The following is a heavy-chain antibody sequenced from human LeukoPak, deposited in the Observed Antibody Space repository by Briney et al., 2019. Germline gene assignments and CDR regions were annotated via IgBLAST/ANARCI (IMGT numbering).Heavy chain of an antibody. CDR1: GYTFTGYY. Sequence: ASVTVSCKASGYTFTGYYMHWVRQAPGQGLEWMGWINPNSGGTNYAQKFQGRVTMTRDTSISTAYMELSRLRSDDTAVYYCAMNWGSDRWFDPWGQGTLVTVSS. CDR3: AMNWGSDRWFDP. V-gene: IGHV1-2*02. J-gene: IGHJ5*02. D-gene: IGHD7-27*01. CDR2: INPNSGGT.